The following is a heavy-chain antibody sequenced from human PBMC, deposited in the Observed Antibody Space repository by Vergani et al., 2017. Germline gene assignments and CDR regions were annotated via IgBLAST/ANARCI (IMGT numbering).Heavy chain of an antibody. CDR2: IYYSGST. J-gene: IGHJ5*02. CDR3: ARDRRNWFDP. D-gene: IGHD5-24*01. V-gene: IGHV4-59*06. CDR1: GGSISSYY. Sequence: QVQLQESGPGLVKPSETLSLTCTVPGGSISSYYWGWIRQPPGKGLEWIGYIYYSGSTYYNPSLKSRVTISVDTAKNQFSLKLSSVTAADTAVYYCARDRRNWFDPWGQGTLVTVSS.